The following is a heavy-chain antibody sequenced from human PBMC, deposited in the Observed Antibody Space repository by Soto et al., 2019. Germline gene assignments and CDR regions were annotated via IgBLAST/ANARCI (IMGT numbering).Heavy chain of an antibody. J-gene: IGHJ4*02. CDR1: GFTFSSYA. CDR3: AKIKQQLVPDYFDY. CDR2: ISGSGGST. V-gene: IGHV3-23*01. D-gene: IGHD6-13*01. Sequence: GESLKISCAASGFTFSSYAMSWVRQAPGKGLEWVSAISGSGGSTYYADSVKGRFTISRDNSKNTLYLQMNSLRAEDTAVYYCAKIKQQLVPDYFDYWGQGTLVTVSS.